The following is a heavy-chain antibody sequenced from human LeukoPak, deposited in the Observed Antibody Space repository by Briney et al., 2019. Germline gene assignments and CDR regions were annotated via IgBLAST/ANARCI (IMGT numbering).Heavy chain of an antibody. V-gene: IGHV3-30*02. CDR1: GFTFSTFP. CDR2: IQDDGATT. D-gene: IGHD3-22*01. CDR3: ATQSITLVVVISPFDY. J-gene: IGHJ4*02. Sequence: PGGSLRLSCAASGFTFSTFPMHWVRQAPGKGLEWVALIQDDGATTNYADSVRGRFTISRDNSKSTVYLQMNSLKPDVTAVYYCATQSITLVVVISPFDYWGQGTLVTVSS.